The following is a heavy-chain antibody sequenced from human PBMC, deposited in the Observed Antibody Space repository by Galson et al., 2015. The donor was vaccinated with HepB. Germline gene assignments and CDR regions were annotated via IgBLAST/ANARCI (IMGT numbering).Heavy chain of an antibody. J-gene: IGHJ4*02. CDR3: ARDHIDSVTGYPKIDF. V-gene: IGHV4-39*07. Sequence: SETLSLTCTVSGGSISSSSYYWVWTRQPPGKGLEWIGSIYYSGNTYYNSSLKSRVTMSVDTSKNQFSLKLRTVTAADTAVYYCARDHIDSVTGYPKIDFWGQGALVTVSS. CDR1: GGSISSSSYY. D-gene: IGHD3-9*01. CDR2: IYYSGNT.